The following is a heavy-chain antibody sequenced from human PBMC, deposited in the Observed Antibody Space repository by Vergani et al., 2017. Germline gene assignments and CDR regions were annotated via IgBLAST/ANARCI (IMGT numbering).Heavy chain of an antibody. J-gene: IGHJ4*02. CDR3: ARSYSSGWYVHHSGPPYFDY. CDR1: GFTFSSYG. V-gene: IGHV3-30*03. Sequence: QVQLVESGGGVVQPGRSLRLSCAASGFTFSSYGMHWVRQAPGKGLEWVAVISYDGSNKYYADSVKGRFTISRDNSKNTLYLQMNSLRAEDTAVYYCARSYSSGWYVHHSGPPYFDYWGQGTLVTVSS. D-gene: IGHD6-19*01. CDR2: ISYDGSNK.